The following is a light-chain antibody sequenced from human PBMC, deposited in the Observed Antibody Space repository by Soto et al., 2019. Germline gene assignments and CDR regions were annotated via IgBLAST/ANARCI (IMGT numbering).Light chain of an antibody. J-gene: IGLJ2*01. Sequence: QSALTQPRSVSGSPGQSVTISCTGTSSDVGSYNYVSWYQQHPGKAPKFMIYDVSKRPSGVPDRFSGSMSGNTASLTISGLKAEDGADYYCCSYAGSYTLIFGGGTKLTVL. CDR2: DVS. CDR1: SSDVGSYNY. CDR3: CSYAGSYTLI. V-gene: IGLV2-11*01.